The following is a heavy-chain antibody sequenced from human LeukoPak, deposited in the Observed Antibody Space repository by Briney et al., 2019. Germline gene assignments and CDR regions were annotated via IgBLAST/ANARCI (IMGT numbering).Heavy chain of an antibody. Sequence: PGGSLRLSCAASGFTFSSYAMSWVRQAPGKGLEWVSAISSSGSNTNYADSVKGRFTISRDNSRSTLYLQMNSLRAEDTAVYYCAKDRYCSGGRCYSAFDFWGQGTMVTVSS. CDR1: GFTFSSYA. V-gene: IGHV3-23*01. D-gene: IGHD2-15*01. CDR2: ISSSGSNT. CDR3: AKDRYCSGGRCYSAFDF. J-gene: IGHJ3*01.